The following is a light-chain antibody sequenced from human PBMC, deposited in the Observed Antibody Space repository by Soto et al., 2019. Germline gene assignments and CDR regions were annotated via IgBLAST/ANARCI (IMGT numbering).Light chain of an antibody. CDR1: SSDIGGYNS. V-gene: IGLV2-8*01. CDR2: EVN. CDR3: YSYAGRNIWV. Sequence: QSVLTQPPSASGSPGQSVTISCTGTSSDIGGYNSVSWYQQHPGKAPRLMIYEVNKRPSGVPDRFSGSKSGYTASLTVSGLQTEDEAFYYCYSYAGRNIWVFGGGTKLTVL. J-gene: IGLJ3*02.